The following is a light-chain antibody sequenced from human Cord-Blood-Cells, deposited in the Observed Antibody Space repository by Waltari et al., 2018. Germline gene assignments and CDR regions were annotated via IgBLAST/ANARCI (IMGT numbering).Light chain of an antibody. V-gene: IGLV2-8*01. CDR2: EVS. CDR1: SSDVGGYNY. CDR3: SSYAGSNNYV. Sequence: QSALTQPPSPSGSPAQSSTTPCPGTSSDVGGYNYFSWDQQHPGKAPKLMIYEVSKRPSGVPDCFSGSKSGNTASLTVSGLQAEDEADYYCSSYAGSNNYVFGTGTKVTVL. J-gene: IGLJ1*01.